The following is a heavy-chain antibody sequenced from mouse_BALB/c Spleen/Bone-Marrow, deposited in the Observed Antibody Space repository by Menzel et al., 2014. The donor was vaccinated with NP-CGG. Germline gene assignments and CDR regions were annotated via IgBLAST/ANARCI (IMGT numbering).Heavy chain of an antibody. Sequence: QVQLQQSGAELVRPGSSVKISCKASGYAFSSYWMNWVKQRPGQGLEWIGQIYPGDGDTNYNGNFKDKATLTVDRFSSTAFMQLSSLTSEDSAVYFCARWYRDPHFAMDYWGPGTSVTVSS. CDR3: ARWYRDPHFAMDY. J-gene: IGHJ4*01. V-gene: IGHV1-80*01. CDR2: IYPGDGDT. D-gene: IGHD2-14*01. CDR1: GYAFSSYW.